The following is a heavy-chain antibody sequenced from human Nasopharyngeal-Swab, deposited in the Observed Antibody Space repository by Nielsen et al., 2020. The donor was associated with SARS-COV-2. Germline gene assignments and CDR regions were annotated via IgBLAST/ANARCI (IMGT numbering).Heavy chain of an antibody. D-gene: IGHD6-13*01. Sequence: GESLKISCAASGFTFSSYWMSWVRQAPGKGLELVANIKQDGSEKYYVDSVKGRFTISRDNAKNSLYLQMNSLRAEDTAVYYCARVGSSSWYFDYWGQGTLVTVSS. CDR1: GFTFSSYW. V-gene: IGHV3-7*01. CDR2: IKQDGSEK. J-gene: IGHJ4*02. CDR3: ARVGSSSWYFDY.